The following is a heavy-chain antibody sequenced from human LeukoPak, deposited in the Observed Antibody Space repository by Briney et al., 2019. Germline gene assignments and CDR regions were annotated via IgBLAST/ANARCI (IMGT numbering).Heavy chain of an antibody. D-gene: IGHD3-10*01. CDR2: ISGSGGST. J-gene: IGHJ4*02. CDR3: TRDGWLGKPQRVDY. CDR1: GFTFSSYA. V-gene: IGHV3-23*01. Sequence: GGSLRLSCAASGFTFSSYAMSWVRQAPGKGLEWVSLISGSGGSTYFADSVKGRFTISRDNSKNTLYLQMNSLRDEDTAVYYCTRDGWLGKPQRVDYWGQGTLVTVSS.